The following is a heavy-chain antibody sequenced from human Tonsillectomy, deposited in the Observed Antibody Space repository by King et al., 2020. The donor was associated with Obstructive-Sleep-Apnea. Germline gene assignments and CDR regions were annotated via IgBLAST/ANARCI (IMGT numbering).Heavy chain of an antibody. V-gene: IGHV3-23*04. CDR3: ARTYYDILTGYYTYYFDY. CDR2: ISGSGGST. D-gene: IGHD3-9*01. J-gene: IGHJ4*01. Sequence: VQLVESGGGLVQPGGSLRLSCAASGFTFSSYGMNWVRQAPGKGLEWVSAISGSGGSTYYADSVKGRFTISRDNSKNTLYLQMNSLRAEDTAVYYCARTYYDILTGYYTYYFDYWGHGTLVTVSS. CDR1: GFTFSSYG.